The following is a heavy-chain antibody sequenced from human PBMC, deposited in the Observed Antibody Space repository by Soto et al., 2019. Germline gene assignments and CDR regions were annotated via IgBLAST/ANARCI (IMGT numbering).Heavy chain of an antibody. CDR2: ISWNSNII. J-gene: IGHJ4*02. CDR3: AKGGPEGFCSGGRCYFEY. D-gene: IGHD2-15*01. CDR1: GFTFDDYG. V-gene: IGHV3-9*01. Sequence: EVQLVESGGGLVQPGRSLRLSCSASGFTFDDYGMHWVRRVPGKGLEWVSSISWNSNIIGYADSVKGRFTISRDNAKNSLYQQMNSLRHHDTALYYCAKGGPEGFCSGGRCYFEYWGQGTLVTVSS.